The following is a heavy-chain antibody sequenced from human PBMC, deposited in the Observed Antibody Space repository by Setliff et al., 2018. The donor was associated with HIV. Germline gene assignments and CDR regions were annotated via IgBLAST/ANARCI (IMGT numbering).Heavy chain of an antibody. CDR2: ISSSSSSI. CDR3: ARAGGYYYYYMDV. V-gene: IGHV3-48*01. J-gene: IGHJ6*03. D-gene: IGHD3-16*01. Sequence: GGSLRLSCAASGFTFSTYSMDWVRQAPGKGLEWVSYISSSSSSIYYADSVKGRFTISRDNAKNSLYLQMNSLRVEDTAVYYCARAGGYYYYYMDVWGKGTTVTVSS. CDR1: GFTFSTYS.